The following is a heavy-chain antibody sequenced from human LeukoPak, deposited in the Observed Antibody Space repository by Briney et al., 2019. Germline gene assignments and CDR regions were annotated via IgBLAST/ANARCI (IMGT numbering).Heavy chain of an antibody. D-gene: IGHD3-10*01. CDR3: AKDQWIGSGSYHY. CDR2: ISGSGDNT. J-gene: IGHJ4*02. V-gene: IGHV3-23*01. Sequence: PGGSLRLSCAASGFTFSSYAMNWVRQAPGKGLEWVSTISGSGDNTYYADSVKGQFTISRDNSKNTLYLQMNDLRAEDTAVYYCAKDQWIGSGSYHYWGQGTLVTVSS. CDR1: GFTFSSYA.